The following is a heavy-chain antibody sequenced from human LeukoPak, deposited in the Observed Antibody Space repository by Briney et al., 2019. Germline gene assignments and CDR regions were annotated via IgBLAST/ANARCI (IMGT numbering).Heavy chain of an antibody. CDR2: VYDSGTT. Sequence: SETLSLTCSVSGGSISTYYWSWIRQTPGKGLEWIGNVYDSGTTNYNPSLKGRVTISSHTSKNQFSLNLRSVNAADTAIYYCARHGGSLGYFDYWGQGTLVTVSS. V-gene: IGHV4-59*08. CDR3: ARHGGSLGYFDY. CDR1: GGSISTYY. J-gene: IGHJ4*02. D-gene: IGHD4-23*01.